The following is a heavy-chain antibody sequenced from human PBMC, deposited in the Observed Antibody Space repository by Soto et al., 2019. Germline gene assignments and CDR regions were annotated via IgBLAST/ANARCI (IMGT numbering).Heavy chain of an antibody. J-gene: IGHJ6*02. Sequence: SETLSLTCTVSGGSISSSSYYWGWIRQPPGKGLEWIGSIYYSGSTYYNPSLKSRVTISVDTSKNQFSLKLSSVTAADTAVYYCASFYYGSGSYSPYYYYGMDVWGQGTTVTVSS. CDR3: ASFYYGSGSYSPYYYYGMDV. D-gene: IGHD3-10*01. CDR1: GGSISSSSYY. V-gene: IGHV4-39*01. CDR2: IYYSGST.